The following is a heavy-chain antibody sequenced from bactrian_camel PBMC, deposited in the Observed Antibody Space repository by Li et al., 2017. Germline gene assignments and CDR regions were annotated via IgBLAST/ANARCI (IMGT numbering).Heavy chain of an antibody. CDR2: IRYDGTDT. J-gene: IGHJ4*01. D-gene: IGHD3*01. CDR3: AARGRATSYNEAV. Sequence: VQLVESGGGLVQPGGSLRLSCTASGFTFSNYVMDWVRQAPGKGLEWVSSIRYDGTDTYYAHSVEGRFTISRDNAKNMLYLQMNSLKPEDTSMYYCAARGRATSYNEAVRGQGTQVTVS. CDR1: GFTFSNYV. V-gene: IGHV3S6*01.